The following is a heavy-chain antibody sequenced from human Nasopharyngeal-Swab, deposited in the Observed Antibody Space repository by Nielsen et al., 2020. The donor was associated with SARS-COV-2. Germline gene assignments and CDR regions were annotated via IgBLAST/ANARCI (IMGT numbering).Heavy chain of an antibody. Sequence: ESLKTLCAAFGFNLRAHWMNWVRLVPMKRPEWVATVKQDGTAIYHVDSLKGRFTIPRDNAKNSLYLQMNSLRADDTAVYYCARENWGKLDYWGQGTLVTVSS. CDR3: ARENWGKLDY. J-gene: IGHJ4*02. V-gene: IGHV3-7*04. CDR1: GFNLRAHW. CDR2: VKQDGTAI. D-gene: IGHD3-16*01.